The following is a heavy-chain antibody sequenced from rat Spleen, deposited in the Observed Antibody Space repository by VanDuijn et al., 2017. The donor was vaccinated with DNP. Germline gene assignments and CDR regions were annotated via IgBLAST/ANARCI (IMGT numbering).Heavy chain of an antibody. J-gene: IGHJ2*01. V-gene: IGHV5-7*01. Sequence: EVQLVESGGGLVQPGRSLKLSCAASGFTFRDHNMAWVRQAPKKGLEWVATINYEGSNTYYRDSVQGRFTISRDNAKSTLYLQMDSLRSEDTATYYCASRPPPTRGPFDYWGQGVLVTVSS. CDR1: GFTFRDHN. D-gene: IGHD1-4*01. CDR3: ASRPPPTRGPFDY. CDR2: INYEGSNT.